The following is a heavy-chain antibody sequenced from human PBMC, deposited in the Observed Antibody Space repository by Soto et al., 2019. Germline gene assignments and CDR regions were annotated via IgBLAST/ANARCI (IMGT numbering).Heavy chain of an antibody. J-gene: IGHJ4*02. CDR1: GFTFSSYG. Sequence: GGSLRLSCAASGFTFSSYGMHWVRQAPGKGLEWVAVISYDGSNKYYADSVKGRFTISRDNSKNTLYLQMNSLRAEDTAVYYCAKEFFWNYDILTGYLPEGYFDYWGQGTLVTVSS. CDR3: AKEFFWNYDILTGYLPEGYFDY. V-gene: IGHV3-30*18. CDR2: ISYDGSNK. D-gene: IGHD3-9*01.